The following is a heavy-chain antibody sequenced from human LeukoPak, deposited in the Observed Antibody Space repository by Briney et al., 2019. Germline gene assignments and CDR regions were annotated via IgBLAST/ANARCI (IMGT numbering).Heavy chain of an antibody. V-gene: IGHV4-4*07. CDR1: GGSISSYY. CDR3: ARVGGLAVAGTENWFDP. J-gene: IGHJ5*02. Sequence: SETLSLTCTVSGGSISSYYWSWIRQPAGKGREWIGRIYTSGSTNYNPSLKSRVTMSVDTSKNQFSLKLSSVTAADTAVYYCARVGGLAVAGTENWFDPWGQGTLVTVSS. D-gene: IGHD6-19*01. CDR2: IYTSGST.